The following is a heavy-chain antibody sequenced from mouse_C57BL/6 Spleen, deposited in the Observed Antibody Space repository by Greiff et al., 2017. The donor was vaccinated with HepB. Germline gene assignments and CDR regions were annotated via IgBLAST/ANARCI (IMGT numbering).Heavy chain of an antibody. CDR2: ISDGGSYT. CDR1: GFTFSSYA. V-gene: IGHV5-4*01. J-gene: IGHJ2*01. D-gene: IGHD4-1*01. Sequence: EVKLMESGGGLVKPGGSLKLSCAASGFTFSSYAMSWVRQTPEKRLEWVATISDGGSYTYYPDNVKGRFTISRDNAKNNLYLQMSHLKSEDTAMYYCARDWDEDYFDYWGQGTTLTVSS. CDR3: ARDWDEDYFDY.